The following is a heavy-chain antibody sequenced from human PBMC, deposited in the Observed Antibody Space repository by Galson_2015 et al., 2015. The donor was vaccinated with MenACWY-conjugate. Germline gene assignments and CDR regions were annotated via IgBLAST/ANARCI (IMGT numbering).Heavy chain of an antibody. V-gene: IGHV1-69*13. J-gene: IGHJ5*02. D-gene: IGHD3-10*01. CDR3: AREWDADYYGSGSFDP. Sequence: SVKVSCKASGGTFSSYAISWVRQAPGQGLEWMGGIIPIFGTANYAQKFQGRVTITADESTSTAYMELSSLRSEDTAVYYCAREWDADYYGSGSFDPWGQGTLVTVSS. CDR1: GGTFSSYA. CDR2: IIPIFGTA.